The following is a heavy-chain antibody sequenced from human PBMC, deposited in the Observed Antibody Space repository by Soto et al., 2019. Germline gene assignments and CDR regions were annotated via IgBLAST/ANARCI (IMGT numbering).Heavy chain of an antibody. CDR3: ARELNYYYGMDV. CDR1: GGSITSSNW. V-gene: IGHV4-4*02. J-gene: IGHJ6*02. CDR2: IYHSGST. Sequence: QVQLQESGPGLVKPSGTLSLTCAVSGGSITSSNWWSWVRQPPGKGLEWIGEIYHSGSTNYNPSLQSRVTISVDQSETQFSLKLNSVTAADTAVYYCARELNYYYGMDVWGQGNTVTVSS.